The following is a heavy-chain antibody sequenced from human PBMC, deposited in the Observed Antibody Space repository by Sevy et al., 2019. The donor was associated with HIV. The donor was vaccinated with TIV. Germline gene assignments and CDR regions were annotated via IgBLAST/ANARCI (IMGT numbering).Heavy chain of an antibody. V-gene: IGHV1-2*06. CDR2: INPRTGDT. D-gene: IGHD2-15*01. J-gene: IGHJ3*02. Sequence: ASVKVSCKASGYTFSDNYMHWVRQAPGQGLEWVGRINPRTGDTKYAQKFQGRVTVTRDTSISTAYMELSRLTSDDTAIYYCAKDKLREAFDIWGQGTRVTVSS. CDR3: AKDKLREAFDI. CDR1: GYTFSDNY.